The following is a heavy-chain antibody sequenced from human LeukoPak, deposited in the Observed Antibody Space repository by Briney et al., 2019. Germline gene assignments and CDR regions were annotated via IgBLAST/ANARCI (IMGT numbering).Heavy chain of an antibody. D-gene: IGHD4-17*01. Sequence: GGSLRLSCAASGFSFSSYWMHWVRQAPGKGLVWASRIYTDGSRTNYADSVKGRFTISRDNAKNTLYLQMNSLRAEDTAVYYCAREGGDYGDYWGQGTLVTVSS. CDR3: AREGGDYGDY. J-gene: IGHJ4*02. V-gene: IGHV3-74*01. CDR1: GFSFSSYW. CDR2: IYTDGSRT.